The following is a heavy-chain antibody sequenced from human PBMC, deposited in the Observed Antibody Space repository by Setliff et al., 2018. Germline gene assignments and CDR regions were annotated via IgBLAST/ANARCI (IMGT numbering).Heavy chain of an antibody. CDR2: INHYGST. CDR1: GDSFSDYY. V-gene: IGHV4-34*01. CDR3: ARRWNFGPYGSGIHDGFDM. Sequence: PSETLSLTCAVYGDSFSDYYWSWIRQPPGQGLEWIGEINHYGSTKYKSSLRSRVTISVDTSKNQFSLKLNSVTAADTAVYYCARRWNFGPYGSGIHDGFDMWGQGTMVTVSS. J-gene: IGHJ3*02. D-gene: IGHD3-10*01.